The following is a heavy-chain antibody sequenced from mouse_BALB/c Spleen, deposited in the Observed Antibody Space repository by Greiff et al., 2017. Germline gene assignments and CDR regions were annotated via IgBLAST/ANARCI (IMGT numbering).Heavy chain of an antibody. CDR2: INPSNGGT. CDR3: TRTGGYDVEDYYSMDY. Sequence: QVQLQQSGAELVKPGASVKLSCKASGYTFTSYYMYWVKQRPGQGLEWIGEINPSNGGTNFNEKFKSKATLTVDKSSSTAYMQLSSLTSEDSAVYYCTRTGGYDVEDYYSMDYWGQGTSVTVSS. CDR1: GYTFTSYY. V-gene: IGHV1S81*02. J-gene: IGHJ4*01. D-gene: IGHD2-2*01.